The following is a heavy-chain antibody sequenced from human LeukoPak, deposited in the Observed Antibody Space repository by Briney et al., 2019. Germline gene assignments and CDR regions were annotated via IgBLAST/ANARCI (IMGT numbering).Heavy chain of an antibody. V-gene: IGHV4-34*01. CDR1: GGSFSGYY. Sequence: SETLSLTCAVYGGSFSGYYWSWIRQPPGKGLEWIGEINHSGSTNYNPSLKSRVTISVDTSKNQFSLKLSSVTAADTAVYYCARGGRVVRAAISWFDPWGREPWSPSPQ. CDR3: ARGGRVVRAAISWFDP. CDR2: INHSGST. J-gene: IGHJ5*02. D-gene: IGHD2-2*01.